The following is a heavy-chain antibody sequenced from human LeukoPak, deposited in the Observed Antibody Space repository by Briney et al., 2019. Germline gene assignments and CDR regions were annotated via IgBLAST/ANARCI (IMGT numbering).Heavy chain of an antibody. CDR3: AKVAGDRMDY. Sequence: ASVKVSCKTSGYSFATYGFCWVRQAPGGGVEWMGWISANTGKTSYAQKFQDRVTMTTDTSTTTAYMELRSLRLDDTAVYFCAKVAGDRMDYWGQGTLVTVSS. V-gene: IGHV1-18*01. J-gene: IGHJ4*02. CDR1: GYSFATYG. CDR2: ISANTGKT. D-gene: IGHD6-13*01.